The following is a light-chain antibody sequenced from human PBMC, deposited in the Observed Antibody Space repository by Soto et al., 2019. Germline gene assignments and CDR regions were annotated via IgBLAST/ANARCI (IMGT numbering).Light chain of an antibody. J-gene: IGKJ2*01. CDR3: QQYERPPFA. CDR1: QRLFNGY. CDR2: DAS. Sequence: EIVLTQSPGTLSLFPGDRATLSFRASQRLFNGYLAWFQQKPGQPPRLLIYDASSSAAGVPDRVTGGGSGTDLTLTISGLEPDNFALYFCQQYERPPFAFGQGTKLEIK. V-gene: IGKV3-20*01.